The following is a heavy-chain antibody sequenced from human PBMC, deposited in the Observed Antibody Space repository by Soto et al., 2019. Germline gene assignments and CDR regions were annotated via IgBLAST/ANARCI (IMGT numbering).Heavy chain of an antibody. CDR2: ISYDGSNK. CDR1: GFTFSSYG. D-gene: IGHD3-10*01. V-gene: IGHV3-30*18. CDR3: AKDADEYYYGSGSYYPYFDY. J-gene: IGHJ4*02. Sequence: QVQLVESGGGVVQPGRSLRLSCAASGFTFSSYGMHWVRQAPGKGLEWVAVISYDGSNKYYADSVKGRFTISRDNSKNTLYLQMNSLRAEETGVSYCAKDADEYYYGSGSYYPYFDYWGQGSLVTVSS.